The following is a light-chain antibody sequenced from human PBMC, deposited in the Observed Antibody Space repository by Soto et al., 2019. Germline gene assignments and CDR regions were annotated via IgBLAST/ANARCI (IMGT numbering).Light chain of an antibody. J-gene: IGKJ4*01. CDR1: QSLVYNDGNTY. V-gene: IGKV2-30*01. Sequence: DVVMTQSPLSLPVTLGQPASISCRSSQSLVYNDGNTYLNWFQQRPGQSPRRLIYKVSNRDSGVPDRFSGSGSGTDFILKISRVEAEDVGVYYCMQGTHWPLTFGGGTKVEIK. CDR2: KVS. CDR3: MQGTHWPLT.